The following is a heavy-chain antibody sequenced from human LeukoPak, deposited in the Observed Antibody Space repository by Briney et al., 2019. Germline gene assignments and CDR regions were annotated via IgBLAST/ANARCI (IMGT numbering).Heavy chain of an antibody. CDR3: AKDSPMGSSWYWFDP. Sequence: GGSLRLSCAASGFTFSSYAMSWVRQAPGKGLEWVSAISGSGGSTYYADSVKGRFTISRDNSKNTLYLQMNSLRAEDTAVYYCAKDSPMGSSWYWFDPWGQGTLVTVPS. CDR2: ISGSGGST. V-gene: IGHV3-23*01. D-gene: IGHD6-13*01. CDR1: GFTFSSYA. J-gene: IGHJ5*02.